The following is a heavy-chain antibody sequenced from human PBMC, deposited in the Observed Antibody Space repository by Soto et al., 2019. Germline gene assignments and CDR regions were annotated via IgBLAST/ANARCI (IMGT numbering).Heavy chain of an antibody. CDR3: ARGSQWLGGEVNYYYMDV. Sequence: SETLSLTCAVYGGSFSGYYWSWIRQPPGKGLEWIGEINHSGSTNYNPSLKSRVTISVDTSKNQFSLKLSSVTAADTAVYYCARGSQWLGGEVNYYYMDVWGKGTTVTVSS. V-gene: IGHV4-34*01. D-gene: IGHD6-19*01. CDR1: GGSFSGYY. CDR2: INHSGST. J-gene: IGHJ6*03.